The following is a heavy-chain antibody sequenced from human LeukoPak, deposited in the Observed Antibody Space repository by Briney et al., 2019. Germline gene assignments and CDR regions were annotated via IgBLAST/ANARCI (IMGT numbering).Heavy chain of an antibody. D-gene: IGHD5-18*01. V-gene: IGHV3-21*01. CDR1: GFTFNRYN. CDR2: ISTSSSYI. J-gene: IGHJ4*02. CDR3: ARDFVDTAMEDYFDY. Sequence: PGGSLRLSCAASGFTFNRYNMNWVRRAPGKGLEWVSSISTSSSYIYYADSVKGRFTISRDNAKNSLYLQMNSLRAEDTAVYYCARDFVDTAMEDYFDYWGQGTLVTVSS.